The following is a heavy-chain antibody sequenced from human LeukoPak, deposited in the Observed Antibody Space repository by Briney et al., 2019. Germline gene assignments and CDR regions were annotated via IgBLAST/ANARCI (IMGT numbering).Heavy chain of an antibody. CDR3: ARYFGDCSDGLDV. D-gene: IGHD2-21*02. Sequence: GGALILSCAVSGLTVSINYMSWVRQAPAKGLERNSVIYNAGNTYYEDSGKGRFSISRETYKNIKYHKLDSLRAEDMAVYDCARYFGDCSDGLDVWGRGTTVTVS. CDR1: GLTVSINY. CDR2: IYNAGNT. J-gene: IGHJ6*02. V-gene: IGHV3-66*01.